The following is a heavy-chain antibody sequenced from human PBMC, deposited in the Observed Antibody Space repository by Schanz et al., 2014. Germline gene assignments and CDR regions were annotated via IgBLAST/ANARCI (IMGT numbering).Heavy chain of an antibody. CDR2: ISGRDGST. CDR1: GFTFSSYA. CDR3: ENNWDLDY. Sequence: EVQLLESGGGLVQPGGSLRLSCAASGFTFSSYAMTWVRQAPGMGLEWVSAISGRDGSTYYADSVRGRFTISRDNSKNTLYLQMTNLRAEDTAVYYCENNWDLDYWGQGTLVTVSS. D-gene: IGHD7-27*01. V-gene: IGHV3-23*01. J-gene: IGHJ4*02.